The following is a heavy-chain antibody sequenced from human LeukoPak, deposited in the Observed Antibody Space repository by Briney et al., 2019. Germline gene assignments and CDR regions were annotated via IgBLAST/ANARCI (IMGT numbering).Heavy chain of an antibody. Sequence: GASVKISCKVSGYTFTDYYMHWVQQDPGKGLEWMGLVDPEDGETIYAEKFQGRVTITADTSTDTAYMELSSLRSEDTAVYYGATGPLAGACDIWGQGTMVTVSS. V-gene: IGHV1-69-2*01. CDR1: GYTFTDYY. J-gene: IGHJ3*02. CDR3: ATGPLAGACDI. CDR2: VDPEDGET.